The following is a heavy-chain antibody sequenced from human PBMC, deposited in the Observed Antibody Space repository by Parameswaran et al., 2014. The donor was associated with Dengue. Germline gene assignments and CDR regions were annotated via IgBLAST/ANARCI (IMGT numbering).Heavy chain of an antibody. CDR3: ARDGPGTSLDY. V-gene: IGHV3-33*01. Sequence: VRQAPGKGLEGVALIWHDGTNKYYADSVKGRFTISRDNSKNTLYLQMNSLRAEDTAVYYCARDGPGTSLDYWGQGTLVTVSS. CDR2: IWHDGTNK. J-gene: IGHJ4*02. D-gene: IGHD4-23*01.